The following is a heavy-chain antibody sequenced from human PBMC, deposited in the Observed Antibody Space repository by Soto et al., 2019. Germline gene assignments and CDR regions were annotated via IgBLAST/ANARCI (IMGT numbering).Heavy chain of an antibody. V-gene: IGHV4-39*01. Sequence: SETLSLTCTVSGGSISSSSYYWGWIRQPPGKGLEWIGSIYYSGSTYYNPSLKSRVTISVDTSKNQFSLKLSSVTAADTAVYYCARSGYYYDSSGYYYGDIWGQGTMVTVSS. CDR2: IYYSGST. D-gene: IGHD3-22*01. J-gene: IGHJ3*02. CDR3: ARSGYYYDSSGYYYGDI. CDR1: GGSISSSSYY.